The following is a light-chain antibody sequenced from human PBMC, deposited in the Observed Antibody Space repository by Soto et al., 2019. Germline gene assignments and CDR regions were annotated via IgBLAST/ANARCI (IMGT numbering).Light chain of an antibody. CDR2: KAS. V-gene: IGKV1-5*03. J-gene: IGKJ5*01. CDR1: QSISSW. CDR3: QQYNSYSST. Sequence: DIQMTQSPSTLSASVGDRVTITCRASQSISSWLAWYQQKPGKAPKLLIYKASSLESGVPSRFSGSGSGTEFTLTISSLQPDDFATYYCQQYNSYSSTVGQGPLLEIK.